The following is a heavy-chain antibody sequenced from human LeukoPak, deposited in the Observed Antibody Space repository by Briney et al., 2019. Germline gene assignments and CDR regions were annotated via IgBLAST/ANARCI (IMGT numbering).Heavy chain of an antibody. J-gene: IGHJ5*02. Sequence: PGGSLRLSCAVSGFTVSSNYMTWVRQAPGKGLEWVSVLYSGGTTYYADSVKGRFTISRDNSKNTLYLQMNSLRAEDTAVYYCAREGIYDSSGYRWFDPWGQGTLVTVSS. V-gene: IGHV3-66*01. CDR3: AREGIYDSSGYRWFDP. CDR1: GFTVSSNY. CDR2: LYSGGTT. D-gene: IGHD3-22*01.